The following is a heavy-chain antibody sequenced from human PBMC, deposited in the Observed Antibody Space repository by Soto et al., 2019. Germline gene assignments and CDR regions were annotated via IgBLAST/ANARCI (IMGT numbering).Heavy chain of an antibody. Sequence: QVQLVQSGAEVKKPGSSVKVSCKASGGTFSSYTISWVRQAPGQGLEWMGRIIPILGIPNYAQKFQGRVTITADKSTSTAYMELSSLRSEDTAVYYCARGVVAAVRTDFDDWGQVTLVTVSS. D-gene: IGHD6-13*01. CDR3: ARGVVAAVRTDFDD. V-gene: IGHV1-69*02. J-gene: IGHJ4*02. CDR1: GGTFSSYT. CDR2: IIPILGIP.